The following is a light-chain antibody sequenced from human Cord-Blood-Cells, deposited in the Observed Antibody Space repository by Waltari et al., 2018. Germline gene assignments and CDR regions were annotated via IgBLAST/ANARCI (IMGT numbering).Light chain of an antibody. J-gene: IGLJ1*01. Sequence: QSALTQPASVSGSPGQSITISSTGTSSDVGGYNYVSWYQQHPGNAPKLMIYDVSNLPPGVSNLFSGSKSGNTASQTISGLQAEDEADYYCSSYTSSSTYGFGTGTKVTVL. CDR1: SSDVGGYNY. V-gene: IGLV2-14*01. CDR2: DVS. CDR3: SSYTSSSTYG.